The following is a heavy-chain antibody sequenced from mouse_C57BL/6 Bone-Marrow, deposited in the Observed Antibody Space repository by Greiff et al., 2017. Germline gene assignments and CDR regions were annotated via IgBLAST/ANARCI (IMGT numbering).Heavy chain of an antibody. J-gene: IGHJ3*01. V-gene: IGHV1-54*01. CDR2: INPGGGGT. CDR1: GYAFTNYL. CDR3: ARRDGYYVWFAY. D-gene: IGHD2-3*01. Sequence: VQLQQSGAELVRPGTSVKVSCKASGYAFTNYLIEWVKQRPGQGLEWIGVINPGGGGTNYNEKFKGKATLTADKSSSTTYMQRSSLTSEDAAVYCCARRDGYYVWFAYWGQGTLVTVSA.